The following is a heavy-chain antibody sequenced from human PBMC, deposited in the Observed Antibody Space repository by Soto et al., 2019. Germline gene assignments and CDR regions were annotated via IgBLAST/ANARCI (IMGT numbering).Heavy chain of an antibody. D-gene: IGHD1-7*01. CDR2: IYRTGST. Sequence: QVQLQESGPGLVKPSGTLSLTCAVSGGSFTSNNWWTWVRQPPGQGLEWIGEIYRTGSTNYNPSHKSRVTISLDKSENQFSLKVTSLTAADTAVYYCARRDPGTSVDYWGQGTLVTVSS. V-gene: IGHV4-4*02. CDR1: GGSFTSNNW. CDR3: ARRDPGTSVDY. J-gene: IGHJ4*02.